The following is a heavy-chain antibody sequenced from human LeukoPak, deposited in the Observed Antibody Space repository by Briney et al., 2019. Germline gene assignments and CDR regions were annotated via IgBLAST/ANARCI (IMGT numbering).Heavy chain of an antibody. Sequence: PGGSLRLSCAASGFTFSSYAMSWVRQAPGKGLEWVSSISSSSSYIYYADSVKGRFTISRDNAKNSLYLQMNSLRAEDTAVYYCARVGGSYYGAFDIWGQGTMVTVSS. CDR3: ARVGGSYYGAFDI. CDR1: GFTFSSYA. CDR2: ISSSSSYI. D-gene: IGHD1-26*01. V-gene: IGHV3-21*01. J-gene: IGHJ3*02.